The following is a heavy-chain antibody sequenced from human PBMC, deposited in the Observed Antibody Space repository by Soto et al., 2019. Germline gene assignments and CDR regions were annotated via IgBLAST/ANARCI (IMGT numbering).Heavy chain of an antibody. J-gene: IGHJ6*02. V-gene: IGHV4-39*01. CDR3: ARLGGYCSTSCYGYYGMDV. CDR2: FYYSGST. CDR1: GRSISSATYS. Sequence: SETLSLTCAVCGRSISSATYSWGWIRQPPGKGLEWIGTFYYSGSTHYNPSLESRVTISVDTSKNQFSLKVSSLTASDTAVYYCARLGGYCSTSCYGYYGMDVWGQGTTVT. D-gene: IGHD2-2*01.